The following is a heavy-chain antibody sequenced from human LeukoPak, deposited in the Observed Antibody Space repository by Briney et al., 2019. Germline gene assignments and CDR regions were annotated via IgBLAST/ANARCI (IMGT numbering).Heavy chain of an antibody. D-gene: IGHD6-19*01. Sequence: ASVKVSCKASGYTFISYGISWVRQAPGQGLEWMGWISGHNGYTKYAQKFQGRVTMTTDTPMSTAYMELGSLRSDDTAVYYCARRRAVAGVNWFDPWGQGTLVTVSS. V-gene: IGHV1-18*01. CDR1: GYTFISYG. CDR2: ISGHNGYT. CDR3: ARRRAVAGVNWFDP. J-gene: IGHJ5*02.